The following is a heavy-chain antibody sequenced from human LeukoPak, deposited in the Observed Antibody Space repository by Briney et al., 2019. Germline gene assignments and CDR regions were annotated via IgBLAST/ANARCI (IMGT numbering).Heavy chain of an antibody. CDR1: GFTFSSYA. Sequence: GGSLRLSCAASGFTFSSYAMSWVRQAPGKGLEWVSAISGSGGSTYYADSVKGRFTISRDNSKNTLYLQMNSLRAEDTAVYYCARGGGITIFGVVNDYYYYMDVWGKGTTVTVSS. V-gene: IGHV3-23*01. CDR2: ISGSGGST. J-gene: IGHJ6*03. CDR3: ARGGGITIFGVVNDYYYYMDV. D-gene: IGHD3-3*01.